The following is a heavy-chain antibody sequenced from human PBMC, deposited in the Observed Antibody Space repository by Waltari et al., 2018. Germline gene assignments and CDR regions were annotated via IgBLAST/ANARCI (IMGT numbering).Heavy chain of an antibody. J-gene: IGHJ3*02. V-gene: IGHV4-34*01. D-gene: IGHD3-22*01. CDR2: INQSGRT. CDR3: ASEVSPASAFDI. CDR1: GGSFSGYY. Sequence: QVQLQQWGAGLLKPSETLSLTCAVYGGSFSGYYWSWIRQPPGKGLEWIGEINQSGRTNCNPSLKSRVTISVDTSKNQFSLKLSSVTAADTAVYYCASEVSPASAFDIWGQGTMVTVSS.